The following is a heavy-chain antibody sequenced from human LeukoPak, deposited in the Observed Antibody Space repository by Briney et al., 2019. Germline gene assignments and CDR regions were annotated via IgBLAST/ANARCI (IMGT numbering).Heavy chain of an antibody. D-gene: IGHD3-22*01. CDR3: AKRGVVIRVILVGFHKEAYYFDS. Sequence: GGSLRLSCAASGFTFNAYTLTWVRQAPGKRPEWLAAVTGGHGVTYYADSVRGRFTISRDNPKNTLFLQMNSLRAEDTAVYFCAKRGVVIRVILVGFHKEAYYFDSWGQGALVTVSS. CDR1: GFTFNAYT. V-gene: IGHV3-23*01. CDR2: VTGGHGVT. J-gene: IGHJ4*02.